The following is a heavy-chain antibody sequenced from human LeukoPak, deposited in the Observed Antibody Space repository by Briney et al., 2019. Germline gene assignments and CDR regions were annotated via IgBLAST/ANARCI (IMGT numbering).Heavy chain of an antibody. CDR1: GCTFSSYA. CDR3: AHYEIVGATVFDY. V-gene: IGHV1-69*13. J-gene: IGHJ4*02. Sequence: GASVKVSCKASGCTFSSYAISWVRQAPGQGHELMGGSIPIFGTANYAQKFEVRVTITADESTSTAYMELSSLRSEDTAVYYCAHYEIVGATVFDYWGQGTLVTVSS. CDR2: SIPIFGTA. D-gene: IGHD1-26*01.